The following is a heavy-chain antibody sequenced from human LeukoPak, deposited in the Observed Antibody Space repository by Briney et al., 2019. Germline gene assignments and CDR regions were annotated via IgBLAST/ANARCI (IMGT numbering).Heavy chain of an antibody. CDR3: ARVGGYDSGPFDY. J-gene: IGHJ4*02. V-gene: IGHV3-7*03. D-gene: IGHD5-12*01. Sequence: GGSLRLSCGSSVFTFSRYWMSCVRQAPGKGLEWVANAKQDGCEKYYVDSVKGRFTISRDNAKNSLYLQMNSLRAEDTAVYYCARVGGYDSGPFDYWGQGTLVTVSS. CDR2: AKQDGCEK. CDR1: VFTFSRYW.